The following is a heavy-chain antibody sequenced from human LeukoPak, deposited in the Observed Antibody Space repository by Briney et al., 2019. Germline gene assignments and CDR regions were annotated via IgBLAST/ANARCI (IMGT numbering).Heavy chain of an antibody. J-gene: IGHJ4*02. CDR2: ISGSGSDT. Sequence: GGSLRLSCAASGSTFSRNAMIWVRQAPGKGLEWVSAISGSGSDTYYADSVKGRFTISRDNSKNTVYLRMNSLRAEDTAIYYCAKDPWGSRGYFDYWGQGTLVTVSS. V-gene: IGHV3-23*01. CDR3: AKDPWGSRGYFDY. CDR1: GSTFSRNA. D-gene: IGHD7-27*01.